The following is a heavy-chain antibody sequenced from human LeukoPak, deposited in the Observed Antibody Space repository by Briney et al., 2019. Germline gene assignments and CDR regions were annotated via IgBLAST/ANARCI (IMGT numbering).Heavy chain of an antibody. J-gene: IGHJ4*02. CDR1: GFTFSSYW. CDR3: ARGPSYCGNNCYYYFDS. CDR2: IKQDGSEE. D-gene: IGHD2-21*01. Sequence: PGGSLRLSCAASGFTFSSYWMSWVRQAPGKGLEWVANIKQDGSEEYYVDSVKGRFTISRDNAKNSLYLQMNSLRAEDTAVYYCARGPSYCGNNCYYYFDSWGQGTLVTVSS. V-gene: IGHV3-7*01.